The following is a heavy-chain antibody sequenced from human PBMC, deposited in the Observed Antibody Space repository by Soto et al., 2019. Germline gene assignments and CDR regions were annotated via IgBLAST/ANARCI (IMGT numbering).Heavy chain of an antibody. Sequence: QVQLVESGGGVVQPGRSLRLSCAASGFTFSSSGMHWVRQTPVKGLEWLAVISYDGTHRYYEDSVKGRFTISRDKSENTLYLQLNSLRTEDTALYSCEKAGGKGFVPSGWGDGLDVWGQGTTVTVSS. CDR3: EKAGGKGFVPSGWGDGLDV. D-gene: IGHD3-22*01. J-gene: IGHJ6*02. CDR1: GFTFSSSG. CDR2: ISYDGTHR. V-gene: IGHV3-30*18.